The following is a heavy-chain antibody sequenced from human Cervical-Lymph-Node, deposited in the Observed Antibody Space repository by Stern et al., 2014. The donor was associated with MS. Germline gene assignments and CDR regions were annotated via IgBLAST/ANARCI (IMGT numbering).Heavy chain of an antibody. J-gene: IGHJ4*02. Sequence: VQLVESGAEVKKPGSSVKVSCKASGGTFSSYAISWVRQAPGQGLEWMGGIIPIFGTANYAQKFQGRVPITADESTSTAYMELSSLRSEDTAVYYCAREAAVAGIYYFDYWGQGTLVTVSS. CDR3: AREAAVAGIYYFDY. V-gene: IGHV1-69*01. D-gene: IGHD6-19*01. CDR2: IIPIFGTA. CDR1: GGTFSSYA.